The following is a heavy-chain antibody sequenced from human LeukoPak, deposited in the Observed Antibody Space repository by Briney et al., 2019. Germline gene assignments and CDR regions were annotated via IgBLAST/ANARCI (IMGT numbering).Heavy chain of an antibody. CDR3: ARWFGEITIDY. V-gene: IGHV4-30-4*01. CDR2: IYYSGST. CDR1: GGSISSGDYY. D-gene: IGHD3-10*01. Sequence: SETLSLTCTVSGGSISSGDYYWSWVRQPPGKGLEWIGYIYYSGSTYYNPSLKSRATISVDTSKNQFSLKLSSVTAADTAGYYCARWFGEITIDYWGQGTLVTVSS. J-gene: IGHJ4*02.